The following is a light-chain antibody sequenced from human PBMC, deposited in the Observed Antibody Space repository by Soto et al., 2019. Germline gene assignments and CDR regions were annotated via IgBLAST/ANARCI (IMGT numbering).Light chain of an antibody. Sequence: QSALTQPPSASGSPGQSVTISCTGTSSDVGGYNYVSWYQQHPGNAPKLMIYDVRKRPSGVPARFSGSKSGNTASLPVSGHQAEDEADYYSSSYAGSNSYGFGTGTKVTVL. V-gene: IGLV2-8*01. CDR3: SSYAGSNSYG. J-gene: IGLJ1*01. CDR1: SSDVGGYNY. CDR2: DVR.